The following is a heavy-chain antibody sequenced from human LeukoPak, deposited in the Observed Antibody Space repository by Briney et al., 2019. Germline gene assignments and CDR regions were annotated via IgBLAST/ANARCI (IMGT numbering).Heavy chain of an antibody. Sequence: ASVKVSCKASGYPFSAYYMHWVRQAPGQGFEWMGWINSNLGDTSYAQKFQGRVTMTRDTSISTAYMELSWLTSDDTAMYYCARDFRRNYFDPWGQGTLVTVSS. CDR2: INSNLGDT. V-gene: IGHV1-2*02. CDR1: GYPFSAYY. J-gene: IGHJ5*02. CDR3: ARDFRRNYFDP.